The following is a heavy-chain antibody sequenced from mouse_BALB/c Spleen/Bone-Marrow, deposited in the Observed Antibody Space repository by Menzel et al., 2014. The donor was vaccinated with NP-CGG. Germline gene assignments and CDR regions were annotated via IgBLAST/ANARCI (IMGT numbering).Heavy chain of an antibody. V-gene: IGHV1S34*01. Sequence: LVKTGASVKISCKASGYSFTGYYMHWVKQSHGKSLERIGYISCYNGATNYNQRFKGRATFTVDTSSSTAYMQFNSLTSEDSAVYYCARGGTMTFYAMHYWGQGTSVTVSS. D-gene: IGHD2-4*01. J-gene: IGHJ4*01. CDR3: ARGGTMTFYAMHY. CDR1: GYSFTGYY. CDR2: ISCYNGAT.